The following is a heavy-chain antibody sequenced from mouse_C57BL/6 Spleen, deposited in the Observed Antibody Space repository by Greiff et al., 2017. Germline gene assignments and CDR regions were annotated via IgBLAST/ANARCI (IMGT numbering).Heavy chain of an antibody. D-gene: IGHD1-1*01. V-gene: IGHV5-12*01. CDR2: ISNGGGST. J-gene: IGHJ4*01. CDR1: GFTFSDYY. CDR3: ARRGYYGSSLYAMDY. Sequence: EVQLVESGGGLVQPGGSLKLSCAASGFTFSDYYMYWVRQTPEKRLEWVAYISNGGGSTYYPDTVKGRFTISRDNAKNTLYLQMSRLKSEDTAMYYCARRGYYGSSLYAMDYWGQGTSVTVSS.